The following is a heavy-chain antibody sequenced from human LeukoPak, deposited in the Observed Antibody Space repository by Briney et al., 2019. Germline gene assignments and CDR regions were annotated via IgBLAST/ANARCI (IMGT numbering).Heavy chain of an antibody. V-gene: IGHV1-3*01. Sequence: GASVKVSCKASGYTFTNYAIHWVRQAPGQRLEWLGWINAGNGNTKYSQKFQDRVTITRDTSATTAYMELSSLRSEDTAMYYCARVGLVAGTVDFDYWGQGTLATVSS. D-gene: IGHD6-19*01. CDR1: GYTFTNYA. J-gene: IGHJ4*02. CDR3: ARVGLVAGTVDFDY. CDR2: INAGNGNT.